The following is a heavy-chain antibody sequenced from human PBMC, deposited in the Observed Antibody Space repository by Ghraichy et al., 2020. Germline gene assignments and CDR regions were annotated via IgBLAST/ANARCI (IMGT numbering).Heavy chain of an antibody. D-gene: IGHD1-1*01. V-gene: IGHV1-2*02. CDR3: ARPTGTTPLDAFDI. CDR2: INPNSGGT. Sequence: ASVKVSGKASGYTFTGYYMHWVRQAPGQGLEWMGWINPNSGGTNYAQKFQGRVTMTRDTSISTAYMELSRLRSDDTAVYYCARPTGTTPLDAFDIWGQGTMVTVSS. CDR1: GYTFTGYY. J-gene: IGHJ3*02.